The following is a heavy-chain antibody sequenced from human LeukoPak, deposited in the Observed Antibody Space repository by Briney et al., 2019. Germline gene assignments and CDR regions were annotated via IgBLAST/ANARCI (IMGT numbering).Heavy chain of an antibody. CDR3: ARDAQISAAAYYFDY. CDR1: GFTLSRYP. V-gene: IGHV3-30*04. J-gene: IGHJ4*02. D-gene: IGHD6-13*01. CDR2: TSTDGRDI. Sequence: GGSLRLSCAASGFTLSRYPMHWVRQAPGKGLEWVTVTSTDGRDIKYADSVKGRFTISRDSSKNTLSLQMNSLRDDDTAVYYCARDAQISAAAYYFDYWGQGTLVTVSS.